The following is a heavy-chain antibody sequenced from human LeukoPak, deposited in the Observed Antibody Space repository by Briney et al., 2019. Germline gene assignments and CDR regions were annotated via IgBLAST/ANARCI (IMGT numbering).Heavy chain of an antibody. CDR3: ARPPGEVPAVMECDY. J-gene: IGHJ4*02. CDR2: ISGSGGST. Sequence: PGGSLRLSCAASGYTFSSYAMSWVRQAPGKGLEWVSAISGSGGSTYYADSVKGRFTISRDNSKNTLYLQMNSLRAEDTAVYYCARPPGEVPAVMECDYWGQGTLVTVSS. V-gene: IGHV3-23*01. CDR1: GYTFSSYA. D-gene: IGHD2-2*01.